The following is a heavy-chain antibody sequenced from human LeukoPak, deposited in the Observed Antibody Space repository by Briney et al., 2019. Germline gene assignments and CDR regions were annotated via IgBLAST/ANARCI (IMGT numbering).Heavy chain of an antibody. CDR2: IYHSGGT. V-gene: IGHV4-59*12. J-gene: IGHJ6*02. CDR1: GGSISSYY. CDR3: ARDLFVGYYYYGMAV. Sequence: PSGTLSLTCTVSGGSISSYYGSWIRQPPGKGLEWSGYIYHSGGTYSNPSLKSRVTISVDRSKNQFSLKLSSVTAADTAVYYCARDLFVGYYYYGMAVWGQGTTVTVSS.